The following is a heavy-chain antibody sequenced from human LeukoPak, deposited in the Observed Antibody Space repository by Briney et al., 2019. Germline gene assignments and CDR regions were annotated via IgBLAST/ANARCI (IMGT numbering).Heavy chain of an antibody. Sequence: ASVKGSCKASGYTFTGYYMYWVRQAPGQGLEWMGWINPNSGGTNYAQKFQGRVTMTRDTSISTAYMELSRLRSDDTAVYYCARVAVAGTPYNWFDPWGQGTLVTVSS. J-gene: IGHJ5*02. CDR1: GYTFTGYY. D-gene: IGHD6-19*01. CDR2: INPNSGGT. V-gene: IGHV1-2*02. CDR3: ARVAVAGTPYNWFDP.